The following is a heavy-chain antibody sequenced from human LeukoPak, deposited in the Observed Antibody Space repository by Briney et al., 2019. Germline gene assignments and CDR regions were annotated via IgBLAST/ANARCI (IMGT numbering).Heavy chain of an antibody. Sequence: SSVKVSFMASGYTFTCYYMHWVRQAPGQGGDWMEWINPNSGGTNYAQKFQGRVTMTRDTSISTAYMELSRLRSDNTAVYYCARGSYYDSSGNYYYYMDVWGKGTTVTVSS. CDR3: ARGSYYDSSGNYYYYMDV. V-gene: IGHV1-2*02. D-gene: IGHD3-22*01. CDR2: INPNSGGT. J-gene: IGHJ6*03. CDR1: GYTFTCYY.